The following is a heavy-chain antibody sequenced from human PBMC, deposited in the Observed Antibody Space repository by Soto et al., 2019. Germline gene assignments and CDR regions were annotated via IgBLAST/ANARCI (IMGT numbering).Heavy chain of an antibody. CDR2: IYPSPSDPQT. CDR1: GYNFITYW. CDR3: ARHLGDYGDYGEAFDF. J-gene: IGHJ3*01. Sequence: EVQLVQSGAEVKKPGESLKISCKASGYNFITYWIGWVRQMPGKGLEWMGIIYPSPSDPQTRYGPSFQGQVTISADRSITTAYLQWRSLEASDTAMYFCARHLGDYGDYGEAFDFWGQGTMVTVSS. D-gene: IGHD4-17*01. V-gene: IGHV5-51*01.